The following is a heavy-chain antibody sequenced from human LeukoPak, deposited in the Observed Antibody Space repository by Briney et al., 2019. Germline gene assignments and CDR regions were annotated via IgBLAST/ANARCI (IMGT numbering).Heavy chain of an antibody. Sequence: SETLSLTCTVSGGSIGSYYRSWSRQPPGKGLEWIGYIYYSGSTNYNPSLKSRVTISVDTSKNQFSLTLSSVTAADTAVYYCARGELELRYFDWLYGDAFDIWGQGTMVTVSS. CDR1: GGSIGSYY. CDR2: IYYSGST. D-gene: IGHD3-9*01. J-gene: IGHJ3*02. CDR3: ARGELELRYFDWLYGDAFDI. V-gene: IGHV4-59*01.